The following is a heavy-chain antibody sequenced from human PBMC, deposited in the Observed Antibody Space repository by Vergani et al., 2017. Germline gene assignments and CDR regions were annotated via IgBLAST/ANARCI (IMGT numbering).Heavy chain of an antibody. CDR3: ARLQYDFWSGYYTGIGWFDP. CDR2: IYYSGST. V-gene: IGHV4-39*01. D-gene: IGHD3-3*01. J-gene: IGHJ5*02. Sequence: QLQLPESGPGLVKPSETLSLTCTVSGGSISSSSYYWGWIRQPPGKGLEWIGRIYYSGSTYYNPSLKSRVTISVDTAKYQFSLKMSSVTAADTAVYDCARLQYDFWSGYYTGIGWFDPWGQGTLVTVSS. CDR1: GGSISSSSYY.